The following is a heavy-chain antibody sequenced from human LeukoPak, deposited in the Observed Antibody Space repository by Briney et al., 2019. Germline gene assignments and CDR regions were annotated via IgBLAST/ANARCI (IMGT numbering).Heavy chain of an antibody. V-gene: IGHV4-39*07. D-gene: IGHD2-2*01. Sequence: SETLSLTCTVSGGSISSSSYYWGWIRQPPGKGLEWIGSIYYSGSTYYNPSLKSRVTISVDTSKNQFSLKLSSVTAADTAVYYCARGGYCSSTSCYFAIDYWGQGTLVTVSS. J-gene: IGHJ4*02. CDR3: ARGGYCSSTSCYFAIDY. CDR1: GGSISSSSYY. CDR2: IYYSGST.